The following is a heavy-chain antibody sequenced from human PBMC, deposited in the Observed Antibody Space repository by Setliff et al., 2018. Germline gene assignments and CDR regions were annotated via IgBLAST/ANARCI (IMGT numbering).Heavy chain of an antibody. D-gene: IGHD2-15*01. Sequence: ASVKVSCKASGYTFTSYGISWVRQAPGQGLEWMGWISAYNGNTNYAQKLQGRVTMTRDTSTSTVYMEPSSLRSEDTAVYYCARGAKRNVVVVVAATPVYWGQGTLVTVSS. CDR2: ISAYNGNT. J-gene: IGHJ4*02. V-gene: IGHV1-18*01. CDR1: GYTFTSYG. CDR3: ARGAKRNVVVVVAATPVY.